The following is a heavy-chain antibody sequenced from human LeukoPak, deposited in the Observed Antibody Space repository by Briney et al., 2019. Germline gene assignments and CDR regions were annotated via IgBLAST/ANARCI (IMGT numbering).Heavy chain of an antibody. Sequence: SVKVSCKASGGTFSSYAISWVRQAPGQGLEWMGGIIPIFGTANYAQKFQGRVTITADESTSTAYMELSSLRSEDTAVYYCARVCSGGSCYLRDVFDIWGQGTMVTVSS. J-gene: IGHJ3*02. CDR2: IIPIFGTA. CDR3: ARVCSGGSCYLRDVFDI. CDR1: GGTFSSYA. V-gene: IGHV1-69*01. D-gene: IGHD2-15*01.